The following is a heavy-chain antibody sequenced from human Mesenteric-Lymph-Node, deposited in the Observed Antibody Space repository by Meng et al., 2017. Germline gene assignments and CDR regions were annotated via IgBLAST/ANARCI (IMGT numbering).Heavy chain of an antibody. CDR2: IKQDGSEK. V-gene: IGHV3-7*01. Sequence: GESLKISCGASGFTFSKYRMSWVRQAPGKGLEWVANIKQDGSEKYYVDSVKGRFTISRDNAKNSLYLQMNSLRAEDTAVYYCARGTMIVGATTPPDYWGQGTLVTVSS. CDR3: ARGTMIVGATTPPDY. CDR1: GFTFSKYR. J-gene: IGHJ4*02. D-gene: IGHD3-22*01.